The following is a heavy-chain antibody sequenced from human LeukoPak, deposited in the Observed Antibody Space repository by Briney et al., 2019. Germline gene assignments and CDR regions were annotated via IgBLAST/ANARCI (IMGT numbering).Heavy chain of an antibody. J-gene: IGHJ4*02. D-gene: IGHD6-19*01. CDR1: GFTFSSYE. V-gene: IGHV3-48*03. CDR3: AKHSSGWYVSGYFDY. Sequence: PGGSLRLSCAASGFTFSSYEMNWVRQAPGKGLEWISYISGSGSTIYYADSVKGRFTISRDNARSSLYLQMNSLRAEDTAVYYCAKHSSGWYVSGYFDYWGQGTLVTVSS. CDR2: ISGSGSTI.